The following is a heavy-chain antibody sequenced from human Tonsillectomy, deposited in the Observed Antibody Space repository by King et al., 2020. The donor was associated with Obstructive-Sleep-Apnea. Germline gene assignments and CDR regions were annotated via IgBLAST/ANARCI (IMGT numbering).Heavy chain of an antibody. CDR1: GFTFSSYA. J-gene: IGHJ6*02. V-gene: IGHV3-30-3*01. Sequence: VQLVESGGGVVQPGRSLRLSCAASGFTFSSYAMHWVRQAPGKGLEWVAVISYDGSNKYYADSVKGRFTISRDNSKNTLYLQMNSLRAEDTAVYYCARDMTEYCSSTSCPGEDYYYYGMDVWGQGTTVTVSS. D-gene: IGHD2-2*01. CDR3: ARDMTEYCSSTSCPGEDYYYYGMDV. CDR2: ISYDGSNK.